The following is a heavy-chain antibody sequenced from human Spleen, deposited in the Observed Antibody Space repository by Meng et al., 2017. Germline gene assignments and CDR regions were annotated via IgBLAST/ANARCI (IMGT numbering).Heavy chain of an antibody. CDR3: ARDYYGSGSYWGGARYYFDL. D-gene: IGHD3-10*01. V-gene: IGHV4-39*07. CDR2: IHYSGKS. Sequence: SETLSLTCTVSGGSISSSRHYWAWIRQPPGKGLEWFGSIHYSGKSKYNSSLKSRVAISLDTSTNQLSLRLTSVTAADTAVYYCARDYYGSGSYWGGARYYFDLWGRGTLVTVSS. CDR1: GGSISSSRHY. J-gene: IGHJ2*01.